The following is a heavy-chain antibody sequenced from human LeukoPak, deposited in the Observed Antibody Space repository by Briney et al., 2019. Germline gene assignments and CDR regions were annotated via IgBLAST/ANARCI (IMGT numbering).Heavy chain of an antibody. CDR3: ATELLDSSGYDYYFDY. CDR2: FDPEDGET. CDR1: GYTLTELS. Sequence: ASVKVSCKVSGYTLTELSMRWVRQAPGKGLEWMGGFDPEDGETIYAQKFQGRVTMTEDTSTDTAYMELSSLRSEDTAVYYCATELLDSSGYDYYFDYWGQGTLVTVSS. J-gene: IGHJ4*02. D-gene: IGHD3-22*01. V-gene: IGHV1-24*01.